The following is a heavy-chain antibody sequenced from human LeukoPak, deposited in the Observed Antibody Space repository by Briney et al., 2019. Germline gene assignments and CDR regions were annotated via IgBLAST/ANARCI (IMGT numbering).Heavy chain of an antibody. Sequence: GRSRRLSCAASGFTVSSNYMSWVRQAPGKGLEWVSVIYSGGSTYYADSVKGRFTISRDNSKNTLYLQMNSLRAEDTAVYYCARAPVAGTFYFDYWGQGTLVTVSS. CDR1: GFTVSSNY. J-gene: IGHJ4*02. D-gene: IGHD6-19*01. CDR3: ARAPVAGTFYFDY. CDR2: IYSGGST. V-gene: IGHV3-53*01.